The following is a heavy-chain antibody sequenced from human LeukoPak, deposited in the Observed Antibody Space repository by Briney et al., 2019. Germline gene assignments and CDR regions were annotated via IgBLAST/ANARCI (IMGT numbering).Heavy chain of an antibody. CDR2: ISYDGSNK. CDR3: ARGPRTLDKFNYYYYMDV. CDR1: GFTFSSYA. V-gene: IGHV3-30*04. J-gene: IGHJ6*03. Sequence: GGSLRLSRAASGFTFSSYAMHWVRQAPGKGLEWVAVISYDGSNKYYADSVKGRFTISRDNSKNTLYLQMNSLRAEDTAVYYCARGPRTLDKFNYYYYMDVWGKGTTVTVSS. D-gene: IGHD1-1*01.